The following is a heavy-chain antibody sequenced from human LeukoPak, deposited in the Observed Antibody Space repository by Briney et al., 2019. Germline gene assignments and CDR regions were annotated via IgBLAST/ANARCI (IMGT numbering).Heavy chain of an antibody. D-gene: IGHD3-10*01. V-gene: IGHV4-39*01. CDR1: GGSISSSNSY. J-gene: IGHJ4*02. CDR3: VTMAGY. CDR2: LYYGGNS. Sequence: SETLSLTCTVSGGSISSSNSYRGWIRQPPGKGLEWIGSLYYGGNSYYNPSLKSRVTISADTPKNQFSLKLTSVTAADMAVYYCVTMAGYWGQGVLVTVSS.